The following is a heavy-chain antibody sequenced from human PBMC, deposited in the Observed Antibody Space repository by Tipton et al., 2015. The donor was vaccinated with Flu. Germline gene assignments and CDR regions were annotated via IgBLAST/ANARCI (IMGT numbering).Heavy chain of an antibody. Sequence: GSLRLSCAASGFTFSDYYMSWIRQAPGKGLEWVSHISSSGSTINYADSVKGRFTISRDNAKRSVYLQMNSLRAEDTAVYYCARDHPPTITVLGEITDYFGMAVWGQGTTVTVSS. CDR2: ISSSGSTI. V-gene: IGHV3-11*01. CDR3: ARDHPPTITVLGEITDYFGMAV. D-gene: IGHD3-3*01. J-gene: IGHJ6*02. CDR1: GFTFSDYY.